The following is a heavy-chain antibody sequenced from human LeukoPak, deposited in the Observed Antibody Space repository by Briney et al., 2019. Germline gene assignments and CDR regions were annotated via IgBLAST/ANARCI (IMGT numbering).Heavy chain of an antibody. CDR2: IYYSGGT. J-gene: IGHJ6*02. V-gene: IGHV4-59*01. Sequence: SETLSLTCTVSGGSISSYYWSWIRQPPGKGLEWIGYIYYSGGTNYNPSLKSRVTISVDTSKNQFSLKLSSVTAADTAVYYCARGYCSSTSCPGGVDYYYGMDVWGQGTTVTVSS. D-gene: IGHD2-2*01. CDR1: GGSISSYY. CDR3: ARGYCSSTSCPGGVDYYYGMDV.